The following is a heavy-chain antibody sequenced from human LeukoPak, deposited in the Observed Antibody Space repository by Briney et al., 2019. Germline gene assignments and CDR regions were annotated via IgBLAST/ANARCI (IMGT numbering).Heavy chain of an antibody. V-gene: IGHV4-59*12. CDR1: GGSMTGYY. Sequence: SETLSLTCTVSGGSMTGYYWSWIRQPPGKGLEWIGYIFYSGNTDYNPSLKSRVTVSVDTSKNQFSLKLSSVTAADTAVYYCARDLGTSLPIDYWGQGTLVTVSS. J-gene: IGHJ4*02. CDR2: IFYSGNT. CDR3: ARDLGTSLPIDY. D-gene: IGHD1-14*01.